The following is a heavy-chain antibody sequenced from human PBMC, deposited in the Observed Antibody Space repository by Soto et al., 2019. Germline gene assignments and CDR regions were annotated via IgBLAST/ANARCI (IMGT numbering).Heavy chain of an antibody. CDR3: AKGVHISSLTSFDP. CDR2: ITGSGGST. V-gene: IGHV3-23*01. Sequence: EVQLLESGGGLVQPGGSLRLSCAASGFTFSSYAMNWVRQAPGKGLEWVSTITGSGGSTYYADSVKGRFTISRDNSKNTLYLQMNSLRVEDTALYYCAKGVHISSLTSFDPWGHGTLVTVSS. J-gene: IGHJ5*02. CDR1: GFTFSSYA. D-gene: IGHD3-10*01.